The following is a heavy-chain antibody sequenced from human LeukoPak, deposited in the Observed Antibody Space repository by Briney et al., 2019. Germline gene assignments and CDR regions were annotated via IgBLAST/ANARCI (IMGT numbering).Heavy chain of an antibody. V-gene: IGHV3-11*04. CDR1: GFTFSDYY. CDR2: ISSSSSTI. CDR3: ARDRVTIFGVVSNCFDP. D-gene: IGHD3-3*01. J-gene: IGHJ5*02. Sequence: PGGSLRLSCAASGFTFSDYYMSWIRQAPGKGLEWVSYISSSSSTIYYADSVKGRFTISRDNAENSLYLQMNSLRAEDTAVYYCARDRVTIFGVVSNCFDPWGQGTLVTVSS.